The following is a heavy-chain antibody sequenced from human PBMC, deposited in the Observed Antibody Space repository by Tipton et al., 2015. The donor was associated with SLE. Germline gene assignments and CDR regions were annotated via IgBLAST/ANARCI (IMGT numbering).Heavy chain of an antibody. CDR2: IYYSGST. CDR1: GGSFSGYY. J-gene: IGHJ4*02. V-gene: IGHV4-59*01. CDR3: ARGRVRGALDY. D-gene: IGHD3-10*01. Sequence: GLVKPSETLSLTCAVYGGSFSGYYWSWIRQPPGKGLEWIGYIYYSGSTNYNPSLKSRVTISVDTSKNQFSLKLSSVTAADTAVYYCARGRVRGALDYWGQGTLVTVSS.